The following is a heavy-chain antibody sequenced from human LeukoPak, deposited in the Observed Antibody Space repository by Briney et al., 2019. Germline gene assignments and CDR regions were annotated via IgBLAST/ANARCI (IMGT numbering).Heavy chain of an antibody. CDR3: PTAPIRLWNYDY. V-gene: IGHV3-15*01. D-gene: IGHD4/OR15-4a*01. Sequence: GGSRRLSCPASGFIFSNAWMSWVRQAPRKGPELVGRIKTKNDGGTTDYAAPVEGRLTTSRDDSKNPLYLQMNRLKTEDTAVYYCPTAPIRLWNYDYWGQGTLVTVSS. J-gene: IGHJ4*02. CDR2: IKTKNDGGTT. CDR1: GFIFSNAW.